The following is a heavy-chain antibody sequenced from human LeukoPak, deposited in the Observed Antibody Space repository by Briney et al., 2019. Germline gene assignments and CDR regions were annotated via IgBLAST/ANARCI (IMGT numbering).Heavy chain of an antibody. CDR2: ISWNSGSI. CDR3: AKDILSGYDSSGYHNYYYYGMDV. D-gene: IGHD3-22*01. CDR1: GFTFDDYA. J-gene: IGHJ6*02. Sequence: GRSLRLSCAASGFTFDDYAMHWARQAPGKGLEWVSGISWNSGSIGYADSVKGRFTISRDNAKNSLYLQMNSLRAEDTALYYCAKDILSGYDSSGYHNYYYYGMDVWGQGTTVTVSS. V-gene: IGHV3-9*01.